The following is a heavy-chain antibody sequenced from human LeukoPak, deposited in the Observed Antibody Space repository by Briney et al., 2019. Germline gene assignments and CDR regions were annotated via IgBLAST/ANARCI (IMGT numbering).Heavy chain of an antibody. CDR1: GYTFTGYY. V-gene: IGHV1-2*05. CDR2: INPNSGGT. CDR3: ARETGGFLGVNVDTYYFDY. J-gene: IGHJ4*02. Sequence: ASVKVSCKASGYTFTGYYMHWVRQAPGQGLEWMGRINPNSGGTNYAQKFQGRVTMTRDTSISTAYMELSRLRSDDTDVYYCARETGGFLGVNVDTYYFDYWGQGTLVTVSS. D-gene: IGHD7-27*01.